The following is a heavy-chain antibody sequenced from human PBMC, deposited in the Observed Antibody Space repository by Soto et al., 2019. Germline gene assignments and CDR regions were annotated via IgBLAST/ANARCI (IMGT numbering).Heavy chain of an antibody. CDR1: GFTFSSYG. CDR3: AKDSYRYSGYGRQRGPLV. Sequence: QVQLVESGGGVVQPGRSLRLSCAASGFTFSSYGMHWVRQAPGKGLEWVAVISYDGSNKYYADSVKGRFTISRDNSKNTLYLQMNSLRDEDTAVYYCAKDSYRYSGYGRQRGPLVWGQGTLVAVS. D-gene: IGHD5-12*01. V-gene: IGHV3-30*18. J-gene: IGHJ4*02. CDR2: ISYDGSNK.